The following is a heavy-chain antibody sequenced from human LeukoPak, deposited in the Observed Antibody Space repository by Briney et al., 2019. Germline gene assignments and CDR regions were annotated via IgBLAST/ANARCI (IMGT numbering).Heavy chain of an antibody. Sequence: SETLSLTCTVYGGSISTYYWSWLRQPPGKGLEWIGYIYYSGSTNYNPSLKSRVTISVDTSKNQFSLKLSAVTAADTAVYYCARSADVYDAFDIWGQGTVVTVSS. CDR1: GGSISTYY. J-gene: IGHJ3*02. D-gene: IGHD1-14*01. CDR2: IYYSGST. CDR3: ARSADVYDAFDI. V-gene: IGHV4-59*01.